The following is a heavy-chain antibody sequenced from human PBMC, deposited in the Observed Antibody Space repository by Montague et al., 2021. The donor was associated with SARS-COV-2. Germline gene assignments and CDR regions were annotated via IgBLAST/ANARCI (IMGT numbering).Heavy chain of an antibody. D-gene: IGHD6-13*01. V-gene: IGHV4-39*07. J-gene: IGHJ6*02. CDR1: GGPISSSSYY. Sequence: SETLSLTCTVSGGPISSSSYYWGWIRQPPGKGLEWIGSIYYSGSTYYNPSLKSRVTISVDTSKNQFSLKLSSVTAADTAVYYCARVGRQQLVRLSGIDVWGQGTTVTVSS. CDR3: ARVGRQQLVRLSGIDV. CDR2: IYYSGST.